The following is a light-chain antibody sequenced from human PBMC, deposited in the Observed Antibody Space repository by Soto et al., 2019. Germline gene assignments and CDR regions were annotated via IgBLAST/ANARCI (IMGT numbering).Light chain of an antibody. CDR2: KVS. Sequence: DVVMTQSPLSLPATLGQPASISCRSSQSLVYSDGNTYLNWFQQRPGQSPRRLIYKVSNRDSGVPDRFSGGGSGTDFTLRISRVEAEDVGVYYCLVGTHGVTFGQGTRLEIK. CDR3: LVGTHGVT. J-gene: IGKJ5*01. CDR1: QSLVYSDGNTY. V-gene: IGKV2-30*01.